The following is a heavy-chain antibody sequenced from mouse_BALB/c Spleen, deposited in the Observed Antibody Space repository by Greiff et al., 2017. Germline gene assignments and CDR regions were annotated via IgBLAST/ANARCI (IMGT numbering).Heavy chain of an antibody. J-gene: IGHJ2*01. CDR3: TRADS. V-gene: IGHV1-15*01. CDR2: IDPETGGT. CDR1: GYTFTDYE. Sequence: QVQLKESGAELVRPGASVTLSCKASGYTFTDYEMHWVKQTPVHGLEWIGAIDPETGGTAYNQKFKGKATLTADKSSSTAYMELRSLTSEDSAVYYCTRADSWGQGTTLTVSS.